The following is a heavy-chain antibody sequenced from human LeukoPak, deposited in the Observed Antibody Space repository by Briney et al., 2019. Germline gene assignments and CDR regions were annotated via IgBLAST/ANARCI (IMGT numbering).Heavy chain of an antibody. CDR1: GDSVSSNSAA. D-gene: IGHD6-19*01. CDR3: AREGYSSGWYARYYFDY. CDR2: TYYRSKWYN. V-gene: IGHV6-1*01. J-gene: IGHJ4*02. Sequence: SQTLSLTCAISGDSVSSNSAAWNWIRQSPSRGLGWLGRTYYRSKWYNDYAVSVKSRITINPDTSKNQFSLQLNSVTPEDTAVYYCAREGYSSGWYARYYFDYWGQGTLVTVSS.